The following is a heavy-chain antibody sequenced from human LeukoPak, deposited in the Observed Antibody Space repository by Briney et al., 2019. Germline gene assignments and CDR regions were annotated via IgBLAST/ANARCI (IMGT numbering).Heavy chain of an antibody. CDR2: IYYSGST. CDR3: ARVRFLELIDY. Sequence: SQTLSLTCTVSGGSISSGGYYWSWIRQHPGKGLEWIGYIYYSGSTYYNPSLKSQVTISVDTSKNQFSLKLSSVTAADTAVYYCARVRFLELIDYWGQGTLVTVSS. V-gene: IGHV4-31*01. CDR1: GGSISSGGYY. D-gene: IGHD3-3*01. J-gene: IGHJ4*02.